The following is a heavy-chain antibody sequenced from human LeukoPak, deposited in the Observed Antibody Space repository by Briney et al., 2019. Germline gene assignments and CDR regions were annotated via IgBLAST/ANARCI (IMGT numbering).Heavy chain of an antibody. CDR3: AKDYGDSSSWLDAFDI. J-gene: IGHJ3*02. Sequence: PGGSLRLSCAASKFTFSSYAINWVRQAPGKGLEWVSGITGSGGSTFYADSVKGRFTISRDNSKNTLYLQMNSLRAEDTAVYYCAKDYGDSSSWLDAFDIWGQGTMVTVSS. CDR1: KFTFSSYA. V-gene: IGHV3-23*01. D-gene: IGHD6-13*01. CDR2: ITGSGGST.